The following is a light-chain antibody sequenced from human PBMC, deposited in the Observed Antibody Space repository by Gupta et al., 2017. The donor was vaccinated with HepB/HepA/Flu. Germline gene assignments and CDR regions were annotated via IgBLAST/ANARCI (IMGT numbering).Light chain of an antibody. Sequence: EIVLTQSPDFQSVSPKEKVTIFCRASQSIGRSLNWFQQKPGQSPKLLIKYASESISGVPSRFSGSASATDFTLTIKILEADDAAEYYCQQSDNLPRTFGQGTRLEIK. CDR2: YAS. CDR3: QQSDNLPRT. J-gene: IGKJ1*01. V-gene: IGKV6D-21*02. CDR1: QSIGRS.